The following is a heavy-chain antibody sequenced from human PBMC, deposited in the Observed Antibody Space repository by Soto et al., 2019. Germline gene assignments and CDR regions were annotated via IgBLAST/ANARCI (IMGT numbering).Heavy chain of an antibody. V-gene: IGHV3-23*01. Sequence: GGSLRLSWAASGCTFSSYAMIWVRQAPGQGLRWVSTISTSGDSTYYADSVRGRFTISRDNSKNTLSLQVNSLRAEDTAVYYCAKSPGAWYFDLWGRGTLVTVSS. CDR2: ISTSGDST. D-gene: IGHD3-10*01. CDR1: GCTFSSYA. CDR3: AKSPGAWYFDL. J-gene: IGHJ2*01.